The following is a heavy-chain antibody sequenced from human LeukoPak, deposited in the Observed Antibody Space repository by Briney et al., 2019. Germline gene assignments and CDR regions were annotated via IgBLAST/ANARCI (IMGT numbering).Heavy chain of an antibody. Sequence: PGGSLRLSCAASGFIVSNNYMSWVRQAPGKGLEWVSILYSAGATYYADSVRGRFTIARDISRNTVFLQMNSLRAEDTAVYYCARDGGYCGGNSCYVNYVDVWGKGTTVTVSS. J-gene: IGHJ6*03. CDR2: LYSAGAT. V-gene: IGHV3-53*01. CDR1: GFIVSNNY. D-gene: IGHD2-2*03. CDR3: ARDGGYCGGNSCYVNYVDV.